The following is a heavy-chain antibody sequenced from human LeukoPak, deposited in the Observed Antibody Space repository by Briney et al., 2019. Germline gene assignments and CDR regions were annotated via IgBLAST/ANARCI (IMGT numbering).Heavy chain of an antibody. D-gene: IGHD2-15*01. CDR2: INPSGGST. Sequence: ASVTVSFTASGSSFNNMHWVRPAPGHGLEWMGIINPSGGSTSYAQKFQGRVTMTRDTSTSTVYMELSSLTSEDTAVYYCARDGGYCVDPWGQGTLVTVSS. CDR1: GSSFNN. CDR3: ARDGGYCVDP. J-gene: IGHJ5*02. V-gene: IGHV1-46*02.